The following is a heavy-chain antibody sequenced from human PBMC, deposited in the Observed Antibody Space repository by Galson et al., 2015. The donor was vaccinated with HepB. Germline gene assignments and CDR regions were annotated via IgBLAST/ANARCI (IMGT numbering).Heavy chain of an antibody. CDR2: ISSSSSTI. J-gene: IGHJ4*02. D-gene: IGHD3-16*01. CDR1: GFTFSSYS. Sequence: SLRLSCAASGFTFSSYSMNWVRQAPGKGLEWVSYISSSSSTIYYADSVKGRFTISRDNAKNSLYLQMNSLRAEDTAVYYCARAFRDRWGYWGQGTLVTVSS. V-gene: IGHV3-48*01. CDR3: ARAFRDRWGY.